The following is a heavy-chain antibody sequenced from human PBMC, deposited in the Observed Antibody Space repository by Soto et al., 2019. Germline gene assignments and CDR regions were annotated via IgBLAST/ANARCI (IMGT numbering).Heavy chain of an antibody. Sequence: GGSLRLSCAASGFTLSSYWMHWVRQAPGKGLVWVSRINSDGSSTSYADSVKGRFTISRDNAKNTLYLQMNSLRAEDTAVYYCARDHVLLAASGYYYYGMDVWGQGTTVTVSS. CDR1: GFTLSSYW. CDR3: ARDHVLLAASGYYYYGMDV. D-gene: IGHD3-16*01. V-gene: IGHV3-74*01. CDR2: INSDGSST. J-gene: IGHJ6*02.